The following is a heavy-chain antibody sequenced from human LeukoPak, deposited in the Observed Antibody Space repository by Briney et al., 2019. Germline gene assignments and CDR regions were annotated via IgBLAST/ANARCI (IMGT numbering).Heavy chain of an antibody. V-gene: IGHV3-33*01. D-gene: IGHD5-24*01. CDR1: GFTFSSYG. CDR2: IWYDGSNK. J-gene: IGHJ6*02. CDR3: ARRWHQAEPYYYYGMDA. Sequence: PGRSLRLSCAAPGFTFSSYGMHWVRQAPGKGLEWVAVIWYDGSNKYYADSVKGRFTISRDNSKNTLYLQMNSLRAEDTAVYYCARRWHQAEPYYYYGMDAWGQGTTVTVSS.